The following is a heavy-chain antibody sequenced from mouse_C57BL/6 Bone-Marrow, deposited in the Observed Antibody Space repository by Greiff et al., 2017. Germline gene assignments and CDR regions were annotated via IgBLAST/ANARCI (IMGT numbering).Heavy chain of an antibody. CDR3: ARGNDYERDAMDY. CDR2: IDPSDSYT. CDR1: GYTFTSYW. J-gene: IGHJ4*01. V-gene: IGHV1-69*01. Sequence: VQLQQPGAELVMPGASVKLSCKASGYTFTSYWMHWVKQRPGQGLEWIGEIDPSDSYTNYNQKFKGKSTLTVDKSSSTAYMQLSRLTSEDSAVYYCARGNDYERDAMDYWGQGTSVTVSS. D-gene: IGHD2-4*01.